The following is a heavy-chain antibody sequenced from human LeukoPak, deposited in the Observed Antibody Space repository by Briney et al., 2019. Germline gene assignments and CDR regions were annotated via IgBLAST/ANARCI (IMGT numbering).Heavy chain of an antibody. Sequence: PGGSLRLSCAASGFTFSSYSMSWVRQAPGKWLEWVSASSGSGGSTYYADSVKGRSTISRDNSKNTLYLQMNSLRAEDTAVYYCAKGPAFYYDSSGSYFDFWGQGTLVTVSS. CDR3: AKGPAFYYDSSGSYFDF. CDR2: SSGSGGST. J-gene: IGHJ4*02. V-gene: IGHV3-23*01. CDR1: GFTFSSYS. D-gene: IGHD3-22*01.